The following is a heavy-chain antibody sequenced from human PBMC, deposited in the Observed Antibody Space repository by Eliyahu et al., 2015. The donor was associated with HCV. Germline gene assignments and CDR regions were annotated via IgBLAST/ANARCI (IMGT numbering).Heavy chain of an antibody. CDR2: IYYTGST. CDR3: ARGLTISGVAPFHF. D-gene: IGHD3-3*01. Sequence: PPGKGLEWIGYIYYTGSTDYNPSLKTRVTISADTSKNQFSLNLNSVTAADTAVYYCARGLTISGVAPFHFWGQGTLVTVSS. J-gene: IGHJ4*02. V-gene: IGHV4-59*01.